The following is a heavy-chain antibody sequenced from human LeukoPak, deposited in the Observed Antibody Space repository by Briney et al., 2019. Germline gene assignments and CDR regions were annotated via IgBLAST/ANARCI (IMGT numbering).Heavy chain of an antibody. CDR2: IYYSGNT. Sequence: SETLSLTCTVSGDSISSSNSYWGWIRQPPGKGLEWIGSIYYSGNTYYNASLKSRVSISVDTSKNKFSLRLTSVTATDTTAYYCARQSGSGLFILPGGQGTLVTVSS. V-gene: IGHV4-39*01. D-gene: IGHD3/OR15-3a*01. CDR1: GDSISSSNSY. CDR3: ARQSGSGLFILP. J-gene: IGHJ4*02.